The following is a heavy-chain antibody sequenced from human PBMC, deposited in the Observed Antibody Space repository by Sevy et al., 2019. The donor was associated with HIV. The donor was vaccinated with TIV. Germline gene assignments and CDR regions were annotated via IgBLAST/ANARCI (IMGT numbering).Heavy chain of an antibody. D-gene: IGHD3-22*01. V-gene: IGHV1-3*01. J-gene: IGHJ4*02. CDR2: INAGNGNT. Sequence: ASVKVSCKASGYSFTNYAMHWVRQAPGQRLEWMGWINAGNGNTRYSQKFQGRVTITSDTSANTAYMELSSLGSEDTAVYYCARGGYDSSGYSLFDYWGQGSPVTVSS. CDR3: ARGGYDSSGYSLFDY. CDR1: GYSFTNYA.